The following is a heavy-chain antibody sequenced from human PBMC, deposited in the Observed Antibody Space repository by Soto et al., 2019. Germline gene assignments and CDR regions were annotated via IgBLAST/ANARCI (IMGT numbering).Heavy chain of an antibody. CDR3: ALGGVAVPLGN. V-gene: IGHV3-23*01. J-gene: IGHJ4*02. D-gene: IGHD6-19*01. Sequence: EVQLLESGGGLVQPGRPLKVSCAASGFTFSNYAMTWVRQAPGKGLEWVSSISASGASTYYAASVKGRFTISRDNSKNTLYLQMSSLRAEDTAVYYCALGGVAVPLGNWGQGTLVTVSS. CDR2: ISASGAST. CDR1: GFTFSNYA.